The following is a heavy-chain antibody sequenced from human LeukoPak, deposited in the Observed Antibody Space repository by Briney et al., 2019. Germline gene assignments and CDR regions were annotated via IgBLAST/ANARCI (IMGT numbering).Heavy chain of an antibody. CDR2: ISGSGGST. CDR1: GFTFISYA. V-gene: IGHV3-23*01. J-gene: IGHJ6*02. CDR3: AKGPAGGSGYYGLDV. Sequence: PGRSLRLSCAASGFTFISYAMSWVRQAPGKGLEWVSAISGSGGSTYYTDSVKGRFTISRDNSKNTLYLQMNSLRVEDTALYYCAKGPAGGSGYYGLDVWGQGATVTVSS. D-gene: IGHD2-15*01.